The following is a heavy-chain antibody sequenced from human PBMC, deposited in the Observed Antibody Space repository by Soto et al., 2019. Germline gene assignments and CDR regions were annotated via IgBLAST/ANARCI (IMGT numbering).Heavy chain of an antibody. CDR2: IDPSDSYT. V-gene: IGHV5-10-1*01. Sequence: GESLKISCKGSGYSFTSYWISWVRQMPGKGLEWMGRIDPSDSYTNYSPSFQGHVTISADKSISTAYLQWSSLKASDTAMYYCARVVRVIATAGTIWSCMDVWGKGTTVTVSS. J-gene: IGHJ6*04. CDR3: ARVVRVIATAGTIWSCMDV. D-gene: IGHD2-21*01. CDR1: GYSFTSYW.